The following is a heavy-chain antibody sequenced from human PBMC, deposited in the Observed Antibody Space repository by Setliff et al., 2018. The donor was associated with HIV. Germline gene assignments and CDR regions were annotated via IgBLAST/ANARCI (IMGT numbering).Heavy chain of an antibody. D-gene: IGHD1-26*01. J-gene: IGHJ4*02. CDR1: GFPFSSYV. V-gene: IGHV3-30-3*01. CDR3: VRDPIEGYPDYFDY. Sequence: LRLSCAATGFPFSSYVLHWVRQAPGKGLEWVAVMSTGGDIKIYADSVKGRFTISRDNSKNTLFLQMNSLRPEDTATYYCVRDPIEGYPDYFDYWGQGTLVTVSS. CDR2: MSTGGDIK.